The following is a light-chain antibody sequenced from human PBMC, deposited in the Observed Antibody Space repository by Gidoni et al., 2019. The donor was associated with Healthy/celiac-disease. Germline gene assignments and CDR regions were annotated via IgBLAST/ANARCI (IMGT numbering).Light chain of an antibody. CDR2: AAS. CDR1: QSISSY. Sequence: DIQMTQSPSSLSASVGDRVTITCRASQSISSYLYWYQQKPGKAPNLLIYAASSLQRGVPPRFSGSGSGTDFTLTISSLQPEDFATYYCQQSYSTPLFTFGPGTKVDIK. CDR3: QQSYSTPLFT. J-gene: IGKJ3*01. V-gene: IGKV1-39*01.